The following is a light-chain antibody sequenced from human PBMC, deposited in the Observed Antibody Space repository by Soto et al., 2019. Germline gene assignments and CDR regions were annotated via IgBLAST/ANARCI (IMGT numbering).Light chain of an antibody. V-gene: IGKV3-15*01. CDR1: QSVSTN. CDR3: QQYDIWPPT. CDR2: GAS. J-gene: IGKJ1*01. Sequence: EIVMTQSPAIPSVSPGERATLSCRPKQSVSTNLAWLQQKPGQTPRLLFNGASTRATGIPARFTGSGSGTEFILTISGLQSEDFAVYYCQQYDIWPPTFGQGTKVDIK.